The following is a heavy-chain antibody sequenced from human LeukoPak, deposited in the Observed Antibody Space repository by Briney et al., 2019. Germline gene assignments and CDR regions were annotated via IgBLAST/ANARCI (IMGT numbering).Heavy chain of an antibody. CDR3: ATEGRWNGFDY. D-gene: IGHD1-1*01. Sequence: SETLSLTCNVSGGSISSYFWSWIRQPPGKGLEWIGYIYDSGSTNYNPSLKSRVTISIDTSKNQFSLKVSSVTTAHTAVYYCATEGRWNGFDYWGQGTLVTVSS. J-gene: IGHJ4*02. CDR1: GGSISSYF. CDR2: IYDSGST. V-gene: IGHV4-59*01.